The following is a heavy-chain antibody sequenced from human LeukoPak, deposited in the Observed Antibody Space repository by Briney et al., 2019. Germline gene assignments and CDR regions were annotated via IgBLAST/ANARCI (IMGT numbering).Heavy chain of an antibody. J-gene: IGHJ4*02. CDR1: GFTFSSYS. CDR2: INSSSGYI. Sequence: GGSLRLSCAASGFTFSSYSMNWVRQAPGKGLEWVSSINSSSGYIYYADSVKGRFTISRDNAKNSLYLQMNSLRAEDTAVYYCARDLSGVTGYTYGRGIDYWGQGTLVTVSS. D-gene: IGHD5-18*01. V-gene: IGHV3-21*01. CDR3: ARDLSGVTGYTYGRGIDY.